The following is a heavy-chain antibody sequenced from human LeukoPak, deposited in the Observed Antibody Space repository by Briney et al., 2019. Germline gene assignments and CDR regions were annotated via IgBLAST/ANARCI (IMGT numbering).Heavy chain of an antibody. Sequence: GGSLRLFCAASGFTFSSYGMHWVRQAPGKGLEWVAVISYDGSNKYYADSVKGRLTISRDNSKNTLYLQMNSLRAEDTAVYYCAKDRGGITMIVVYLIDYWGQGTLVTVSS. CDR3: AKDRGGITMIVVYLIDY. J-gene: IGHJ4*02. CDR2: ISYDGSNK. CDR1: GFTFSSYG. D-gene: IGHD3-22*01. V-gene: IGHV3-30*18.